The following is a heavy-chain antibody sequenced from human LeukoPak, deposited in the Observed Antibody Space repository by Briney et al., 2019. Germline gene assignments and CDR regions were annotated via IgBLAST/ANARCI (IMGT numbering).Heavy chain of an antibody. CDR1: GGTFSSHA. CDR2: IIPIFGTT. Sequence: SVKVSCKASGGTFSSHAISWVRQAPGQGLEWVGGIIPIFGTTNYAQKFQGRVTITTDESASTGYMELRSLRSDDTAVYYCARGDSGYDYGFDNWGQGTLVTVSS. D-gene: IGHD5-12*01. V-gene: IGHV1-69*05. CDR3: ARGDSGYDYGFDN. J-gene: IGHJ4*02.